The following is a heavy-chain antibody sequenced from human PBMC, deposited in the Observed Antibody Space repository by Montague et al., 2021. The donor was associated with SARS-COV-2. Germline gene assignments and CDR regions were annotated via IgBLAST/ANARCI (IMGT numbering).Heavy chain of an antibody. Sequence: SLRLSCAASGFTFSSYDMHWVRQATGKGLEWVSAIGTAGDTYYPGSVKGRFTISRENAENSLYLQMNSLRAGDTAVCYCARVGYSSGWAYWYFDLWGRGTLVTVSS. CDR3: ARVGYSSGWAYWYFDL. CDR2: IGTAGDT. V-gene: IGHV3-13*01. D-gene: IGHD6-19*01. CDR1: GFTFSSYD. J-gene: IGHJ2*01.